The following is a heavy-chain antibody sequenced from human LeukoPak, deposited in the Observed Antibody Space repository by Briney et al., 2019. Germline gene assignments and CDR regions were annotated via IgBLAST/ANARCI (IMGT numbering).Heavy chain of an antibody. CDR1: EFLFSSYA. CDR2: IGASGSSA. V-gene: IGHV3-23*01. J-gene: IGHJ3*02. Sequence: GGSLRLSCAASEFLFSSYAMNWVRQAPGKGLEWVSVIGASGSSAYYADSVKGRFTISRDNSKTTLYLQMNSLRAEDTAVYYCARGLSSVNDAFDIWGQGTMVTLSS. CDR3: ARGLSSVNDAFDI. D-gene: IGHD3-10*01.